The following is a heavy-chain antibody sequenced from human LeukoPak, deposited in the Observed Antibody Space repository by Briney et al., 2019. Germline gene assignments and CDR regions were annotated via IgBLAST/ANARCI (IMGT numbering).Heavy chain of an antibody. Sequence: ASVKVSCKTSGYTFTSYGISWVRQAPGQGLEWMGWISGSNGNTKYAQKVQGRVTMTTDTSTTTAYMEVRSLRSDDTAVYYCARDRDRMVQGVTALFDYWGQGTLVTVSS. V-gene: IGHV1-18*04. D-gene: IGHD3-10*01. CDR3: ARDRDRMVQGVTALFDY. CDR1: GYTFTSYG. J-gene: IGHJ4*02. CDR2: ISGSNGNT.